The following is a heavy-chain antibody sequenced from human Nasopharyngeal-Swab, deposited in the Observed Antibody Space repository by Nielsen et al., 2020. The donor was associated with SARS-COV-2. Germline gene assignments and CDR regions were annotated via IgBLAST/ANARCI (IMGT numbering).Heavy chain of an antibody. Sequence: GSLRLSCTVSGDSISSSYWSWIRQPPAPGLDRLGYCYYTGNTNYNPSLTSRVTISVDTSKNQFSLKLSSVTSADTAGHYCARHCPQYCSGGSCYSGTQNYYYYYMDVWGKGTTVTVSS. CDR2: CYYTGNT. CDR3: ARHCPQYCSGGSCYSGTQNYYYYYMDV. V-gene: IGHV4-59*08. J-gene: IGHJ6*03. D-gene: IGHD2-15*01. CDR1: GDSISSSY.